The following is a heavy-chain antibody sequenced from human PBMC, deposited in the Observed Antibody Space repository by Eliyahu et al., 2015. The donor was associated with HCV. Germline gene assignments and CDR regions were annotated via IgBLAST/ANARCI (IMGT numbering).Heavy chain of an antibody. D-gene: IGHD3-16*01. Sequence: QVQLVESGGGVVQPGGSLRLSCAASGFTFSSYGMHWVRQAPGKGLEGVAFIRYDGSSKQYGDSVKGQCTISRDNSKNTLYLQMNSLRVEDTAVYFCAKEAKIGDVFFDYWGQGALVTVSS. V-gene: IGHV3-30*02. J-gene: IGHJ4*02. CDR1: GFTFSSYG. CDR3: AKEAKIGDVFFDY. CDR2: IRYDGSSK.